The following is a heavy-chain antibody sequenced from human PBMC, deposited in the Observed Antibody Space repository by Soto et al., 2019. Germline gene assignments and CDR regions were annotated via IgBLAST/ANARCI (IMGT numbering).Heavy chain of an antibody. CDR1: GGTLTNFINYP. CDR2: IVPNIGTV. J-gene: IGHJ4*02. Sequence: QVQLVQSGAEVMQPGSSVKVSCKPSGGTLTNFINYPINWVRQSPGQGLEWMGGIVPNIGTVNYAQKFQGRVTMTADKSTGTVYMQLRSLTSDDSALYYCARRNTAGFLRYFDNWGQGTLVTVSS. CDR3: ARRNTAGFLRYFDN. V-gene: IGHV1-69*06. D-gene: IGHD6-19*01.